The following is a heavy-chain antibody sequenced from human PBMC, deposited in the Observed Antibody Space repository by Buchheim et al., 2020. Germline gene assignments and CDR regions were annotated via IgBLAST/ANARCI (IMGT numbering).Heavy chain of an antibody. V-gene: IGHV3-48*01. CDR1: GFTFSSYS. D-gene: IGHD3-22*01. Sequence: EVQLVESGGGLVQPGGSLRLSCAASGFTFSSYSMNWVRQAPGKGLEWVSYISSNSSTIYYADSVKGRFTISRDNAKNSLYLQMNTLRAEDTAVYYCARGQYYYDIDYWGQGTL. J-gene: IGHJ4*02. CDR2: ISSNSSTI. CDR3: ARGQYYYDIDY.